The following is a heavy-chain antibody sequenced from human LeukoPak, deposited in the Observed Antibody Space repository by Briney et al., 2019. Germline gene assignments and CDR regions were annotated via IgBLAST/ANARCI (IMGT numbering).Heavy chain of an antibody. Sequence: GGSLRLSCAASGFTFSSYVMSWVRQPPGKGLDWVSAISSSGGRTYYADSVKARFTISRDNSKNTLYLQMNSLRAEDTAVYYCAKASGAGYAFDYWGQGTLVTVSS. CDR1: GFTFSSYV. CDR3: AKASGAGYAFDY. V-gene: IGHV3-23*01. J-gene: IGHJ4*02. D-gene: IGHD6-19*01. CDR2: ISSSGGRT.